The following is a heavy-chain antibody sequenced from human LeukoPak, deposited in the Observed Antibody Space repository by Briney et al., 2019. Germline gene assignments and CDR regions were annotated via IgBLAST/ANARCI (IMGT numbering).Heavy chain of an antibody. CDR3: AREWLHPRGSDAFDI. V-gene: IGHV3-53*01. CDR1: GFPVSSNY. CDR2: FYIDGST. D-gene: IGHD5-24*01. Sequence: GGSLRLSCAASGFPVSSNYMSWVSQAPGKGLEWVSVFYIDGSTYYADSVKGRFTISRDNSKNTLYLQMNSLRAEDTAVYYCAREWLHPRGSDAFDIWGQGTMVSVSS. J-gene: IGHJ3*02.